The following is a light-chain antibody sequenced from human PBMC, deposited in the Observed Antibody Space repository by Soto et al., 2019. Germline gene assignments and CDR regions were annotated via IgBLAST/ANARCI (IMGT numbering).Light chain of an antibody. V-gene: IGLV2-14*01. CDR3: GTNTGSSTLL. CDR2: EVR. J-gene: IGLJ2*01. CDR1: SSDIGGYNY. Sequence: QSALTQPASVSGSPGQSITISCTGTSSDIGGYNYVSWYQQEPGKAPKLMIYEVRNRPSGISYRFSGSKSGNTASLTISGLQAEDEADYYCGTNTGSSTLLFGGGTKVTVL.